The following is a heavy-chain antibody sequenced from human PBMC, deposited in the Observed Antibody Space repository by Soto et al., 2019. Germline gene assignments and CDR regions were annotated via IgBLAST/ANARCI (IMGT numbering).Heavy chain of an antibody. J-gene: IGHJ6*02. V-gene: IGHV3-53*04. D-gene: IGHD4-17*01. CDR1: GFTLSSYA. CDR2: IYSGGST. Sequence: GSLTLSCAASGFTLSSYAMKWVRQAQGKGLEWVSVIYSGGSTYYADSVKGRFTISRHNSKNTLYLQMNSLRAEDTAVYYCARVAVTTFYGMDVWGQGTTVTVSS. CDR3: ARVAVTTFYGMDV.